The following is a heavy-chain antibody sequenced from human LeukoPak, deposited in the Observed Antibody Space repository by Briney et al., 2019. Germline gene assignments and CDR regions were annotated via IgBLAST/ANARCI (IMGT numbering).Heavy chain of an antibody. J-gene: IGHJ4*02. CDR1: GFTFSSYA. D-gene: IGHD2-15*01. Sequence: PGGSLRPSCAASGFTFSSYAMSWVRQAPGKGLKWVSAISGSGGSTYYADSVKGRFTISRDNSKNTLYLQMNSLRAEDTAVYYCATSQVVAATIRFDYWGQGTLVTVSS. V-gene: IGHV3-23*01. CDR2: ISGSGGST. CDR3: ATSQVVAATIRFDY.